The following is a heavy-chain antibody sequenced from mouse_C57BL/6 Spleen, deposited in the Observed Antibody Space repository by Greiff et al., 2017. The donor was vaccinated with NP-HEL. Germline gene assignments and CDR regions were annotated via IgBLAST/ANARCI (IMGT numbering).Heavy chain of an antibody. CDR3: ARSGYYGSSYAMDY. V-gene: IGHV1-54*01. Sequence: QVHVKQSGAELVRPGTSVKVSCKASGYAFTNYLIEWVKQRPGQGLEWIGVINPGSGGTNYNEKFKGKATLTADKSSSTAYMQLSSLTSEDSAVYFCARSGYYGSSYAMDYWGQGTSVTVSS. D-gene: IGHD1-1*01. CDR1: GYAFTNYL. J-gene: IGHJ4*01. CDR2: INPGSGGT.